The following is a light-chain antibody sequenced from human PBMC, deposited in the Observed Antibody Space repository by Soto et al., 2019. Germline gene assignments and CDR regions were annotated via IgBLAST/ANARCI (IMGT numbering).Light chain of an antibody. V-gene: IGKV3-20*01. CDR1: QSVSSSY. J-gene: IGKJ2*01. CDR3: QQYGSSPPMYT. Sequence: EIVLTQSPGTLSLSPGERATLSCRASQSVSSSYLAWYQQKPGQAPRLLIYGASSRATGIPDRFSGSGSGTDFTLTISRLEPEDFAVYYGQQYGSSPPMYTFGQGTKLEIK. CDR2: GAS.